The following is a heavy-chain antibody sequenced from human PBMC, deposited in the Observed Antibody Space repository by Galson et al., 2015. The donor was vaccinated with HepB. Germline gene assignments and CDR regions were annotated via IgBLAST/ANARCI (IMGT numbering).Heavy chain of an antibody. CDR2: ISGSGGTT. V-gene: IGHV3-23*01. Sequence: SLRLSCAASGFTFSSYGMNWVRQAPGKGLEWVSGISGSGGTTYYADSVKGRFTISRDNSKNTLYLQMNSLRAEDTAVYYCARMRDGDSSGYVDWYFDLWGRGTLVTVSS. D-gene: IGHD3-22*01. J-gene: IGHJ2*01. CDR1: GFTFSSYG. CDR3: ARMRDGDSSGYVDWYFDL.